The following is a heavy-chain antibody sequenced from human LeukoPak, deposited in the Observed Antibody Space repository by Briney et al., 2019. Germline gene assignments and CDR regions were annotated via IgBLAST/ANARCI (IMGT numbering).Heavy chain of an antibody. CDR1: GFTFTMFS. CDR3: ATVFDF. CDR2: IRGRSDTT. V-gene: IGHV3-48*04. Sequence: PGGSLRLSCAASGFTFTMFSMNWLRQAPGKGLEWIAFIRGRSDTTYYADSVQGRFTISRDDAKNTVYLQMNSLRAEDTAVYYCATVFDFWGQGTLVTVSS. J-gene: IGHJ5*01.